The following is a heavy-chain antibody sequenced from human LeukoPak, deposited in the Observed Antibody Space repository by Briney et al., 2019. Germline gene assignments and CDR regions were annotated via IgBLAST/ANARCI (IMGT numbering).Heavy chain of an antibody. V-gene: IGHV4-59*12. CDR3: ARGPLNWGSFHYYYYGMDV. CDR1: GGSISSYF. J-gene: IGHJ6*02. D-gene: IGHD7-27*01. Sequence: PSETLSLTCIVSGGSISSYFWSWIRQPPGKGLEWIGYISNSGSTNYNPSLKSRVTISVDTSKNQFSLKLSSVTAADTAVYYCARGPLNWGSFHYYYYGMDVWGQGTTVTVSS. CDR2: ISNSGST.